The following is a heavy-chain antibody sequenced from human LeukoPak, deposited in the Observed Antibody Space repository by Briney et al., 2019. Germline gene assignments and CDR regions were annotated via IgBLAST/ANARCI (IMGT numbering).Heavy chain of an antibody. CDR3: ARDRLHYGEYEKTFDY. D-gene: IGHD4-17*01. J-gene: IGHJ4*02. V-gene: IGHV3-48*01. Sequence: PGGSLRLSCAASGFTFSSYGMSWVRQAPGKGLEWVSYISYSSSTIYYADSVKGRFTISRDNGKNSLYLQMNSLRAEDTAVYYCARDRLHYGEYEKTFDYWGQGTLVTVSS. CDR2: ISYSSSTI. CDR1: GFTFSSYG.